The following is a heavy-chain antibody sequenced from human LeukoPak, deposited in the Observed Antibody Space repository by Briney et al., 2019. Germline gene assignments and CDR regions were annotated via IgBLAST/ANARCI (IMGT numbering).Heavy chain of an antibody. V-gene: IGHV4-38-2*02. CDR3: ARVLSDSSGYNFEY. Sequence: SETLSLTCTVSGYSISTGYYWGWIRQPPGKGLQWIGSIYRTGGTYYNPSLKSRVTISVDTSKNQFSLNLNSLTAADTAIYYCARVLSDSSGYNFEYWGQGTLVTVSS. CDR2: IYRTGGT. CDR1: GYSISTGYY. D-gene: IGHD5-18*01. J-gene: IGHJ4*02.